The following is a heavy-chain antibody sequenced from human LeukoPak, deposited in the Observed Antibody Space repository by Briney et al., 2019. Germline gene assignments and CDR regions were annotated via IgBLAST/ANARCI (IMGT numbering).Heavy chain of an antibody. J-gene: IGHJ4*02. V-gene: IGHV4-4*07. Sequence: SETLSHTCTVSGGSISNYFWSWIRQPAGKGLEWIGRIYTSGSTAYNPSLKSRVTMSVDTSKNQFSLKLTSVTAADTAVYYCARGASGSYHYFDYWGQGTLVTVSS. D-gene: IGHD1-26*01. CDR1: GGSISNYF. CDR2: IYTSGST. CDR3: ARGASGSYHYFDY.